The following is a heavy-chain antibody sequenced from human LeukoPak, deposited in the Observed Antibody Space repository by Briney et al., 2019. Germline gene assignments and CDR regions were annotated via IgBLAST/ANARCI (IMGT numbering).Heavy chain of an antibody. CDR3: ARGGITIFGVPRGGFDY. CDR2: ISYDGSNK. D-gene: IGHD3-3*01. Sequence: GGSLRLSCAASGFTFSSYAMHWVRQAPGKGLEWVAVISYDGSNKYYADSVKGRFTISRDNSKNTLYLQMGSLRAEDMAVYYCARGGITIFGVPRGGFDYWGQGTLVTVSS. J-gene: IGHJ4*02. CDR1: GFTFSSYA. V-gene: IGHV3-30*14.